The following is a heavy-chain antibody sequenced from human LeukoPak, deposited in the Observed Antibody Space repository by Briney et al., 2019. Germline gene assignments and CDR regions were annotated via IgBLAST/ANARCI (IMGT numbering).Heavy chain of an antibody. CDR3: ARLPGSVLAYYFDY. D-gene: IGHD1-1*01. Sequence: SETLSLTCAVYGGSFSGYYWSWIRQPPGKGLEWIGEINHSGSTNYNPSLKSRVTISVDTSKNQFSLKLKSVTAADTAVYYCARLPGSVLAYYFDYWGQGTLVTVSS. J-gene: IGHJ4*02. V-gene: IGHV4-34*01. CDR1: GGSFSGYY. CDR2: INHSGST.